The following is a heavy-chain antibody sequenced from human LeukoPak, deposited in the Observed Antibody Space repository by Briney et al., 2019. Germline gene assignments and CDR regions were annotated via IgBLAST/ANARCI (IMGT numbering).Heavy chain of an antibody. D-gene: IGHD4-17*01. V-gene: IGHV4-59*08. CDR3: ASLTTVTQAYFDS. CDR2: IYYSGST. Sequence: PETLSLTCTVSGGSITSYYWSWIRQPPGKGLEWIGYIYYSGSTNYNPSLKSRLTISVDASKNHFSLKLSSVTATDTAVYYCASLTTVTQAYFDSSSWGTLVIVSS. CDR1: GGSITSYY. J-gene: IGHJ4*02.